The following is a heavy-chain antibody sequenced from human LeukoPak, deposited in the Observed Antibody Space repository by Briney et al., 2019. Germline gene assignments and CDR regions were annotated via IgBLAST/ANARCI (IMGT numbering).Heavy chain of an antibody. CDR1: GYFISSWFY. CDR3: ARLAVSYYYDSSTYSPVAFDV. CDR2: IFHSGRI. J-gene: IGHJ3*01. D-gene: IGHD3-22*01. V-gene: IGHV4-38-2*02. Sequence: SDTLSLTCNVSGYFISSWFYWGWIRPSPGEGLEGIATIFHSGRIFYNPFLKRLVSLSVDTSQNQFSLKYNPVTAADTAVYYCARLAVSYYYDSSTYSPVAFDVWGQGTMVTVSS.